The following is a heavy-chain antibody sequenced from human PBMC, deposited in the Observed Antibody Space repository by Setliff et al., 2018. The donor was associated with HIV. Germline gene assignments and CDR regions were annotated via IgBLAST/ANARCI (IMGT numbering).Heavy chain of an antibody. Sequence: SETLSLTCTVSGDFISSGNFHWNWIQQPAGKGPEWIGLIYTRGSVSYNPSLMSRVTISLDTSKNQLSLKLSSVTAADTAVYYCTREFFYWGQGILVTVS. CDR2: IYTRGSV. CDR3: TREFFY. V-gene: IGHV4-61*02. J-gene: IGHJ4*02. D-gene: IGHD3-3*01. CDR1: GDFISSGNFH.